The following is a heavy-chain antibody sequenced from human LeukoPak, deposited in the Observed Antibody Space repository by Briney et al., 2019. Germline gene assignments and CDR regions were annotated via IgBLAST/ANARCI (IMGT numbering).Heavy chain of an antibody. CDR3: ARDQKGYYGSGSLFDY. CDR1: GFTFSSYA. CDR2: ISYDGSNK. D-gene: IGHD3-10*01. V-gene: IGHV3-30*01. J-gene: IGHJ4*02. Sequence: GGSLRLSCAASGFTFSSYAMHWVRQAPGKGLEWVAVISYDGSNKYYADSVKGRFTISRDNSKNTLYLQMNSLRAEDTAVYYCARDQKGYYGSGSLFDYWGQGTLVTVSS.